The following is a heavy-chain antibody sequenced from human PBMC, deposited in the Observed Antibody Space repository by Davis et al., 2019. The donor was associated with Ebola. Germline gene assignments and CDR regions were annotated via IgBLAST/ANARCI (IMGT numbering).Heavy chain of an antibody. Sequence: GESLKISCKGSGYTFTSYRISWVRQMPGKGLEWMGRTDPYDSNTNYSPSFQGHVTISSDKSITTAYLQWTSLKASDTAMYYCTRQSAGAPSFDFWGQGTPVTVSS. D-gene: IGHD3-10*01. CDR2: TDPYDSNT. V-gene: IGHV5-10-1*01. CDR3: TRQSAGAPSFDF. CDR1: GYTFTSYR. J-gene: IGHJ4*02.